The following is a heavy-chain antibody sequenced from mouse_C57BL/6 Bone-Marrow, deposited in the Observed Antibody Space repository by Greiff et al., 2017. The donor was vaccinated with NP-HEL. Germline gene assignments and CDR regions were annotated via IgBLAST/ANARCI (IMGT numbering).Heavy chain of an antibody. CDR3: TRASSGYEY. Sequence: EVMLVESGEGLVKPGGSLKLSCAASGFTFSSYAMSWVRQTPEKRLEWVAYISSGGDYIYYADTVKGRFTISRDNARNTLYLQMSSLKYEDTAMYYCTRASSGYEYWGQGTTLTVSS. CDR2: ISSGGDYI. D-gene: IGHD3-2*02. J-gene: IGHJ2*01. V-gene: IGHV5-9-1*02. CDR1: GFTFSSYA.